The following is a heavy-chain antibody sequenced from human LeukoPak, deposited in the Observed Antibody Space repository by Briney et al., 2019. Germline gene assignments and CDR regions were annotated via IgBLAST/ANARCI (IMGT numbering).Heavy chain of an antibody. CDR2: ISISGSTI. CDR3: ARELPEAAFGY. CDR1: LFTPSSSE. D-gene: IGHD2-15*01. J-gene: IGHJ4*02. V-gene: IGHV3-48*03. Sequence: RGSLRLSCAPSLFTPSSSEMNWVRPAPGEGLGRVSYISISGSTIYYTDSVKGRFTISRDNAKNWLYLQMNSVRAEDTAVYYCARELPEAAFGYWGQGTLVTVSS.